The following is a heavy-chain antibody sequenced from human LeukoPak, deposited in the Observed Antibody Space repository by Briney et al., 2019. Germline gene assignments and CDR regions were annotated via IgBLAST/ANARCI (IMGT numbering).Heavy chain of an antibody. CDR3: ARVRYSSPPFEY. CDR2: INTDGSSP. J-gene: IGHJ4*02. CDR1: GFIFNNYW. Sequence: GGSLRLSCAASGFIFNNYWMHWVRQAPGKGLVWVSRINTDGSSPDYADSVKGRFTISRDNARNTLYLQMNSLRAEDTAVYYCARVRYSSPPFEYWGQGTLVTVSS. V-gene: IGHV3-74*01. D-gene: IGHD6-13*01.